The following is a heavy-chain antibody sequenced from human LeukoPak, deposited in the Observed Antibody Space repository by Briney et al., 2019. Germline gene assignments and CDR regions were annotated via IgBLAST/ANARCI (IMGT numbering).Heavy chain of an antibody. CDR3: ASGTIAVAGIFDY. V-gene: IGHV4-34*01. J-gene: IGHJ4*02. CDR1: GGSFSGYY. Sequence: KPSETLSLTCAVYGGSFSGYYWSWIRQPPGKGLEWIGEINHSGSTNYNPSLKSRVTISVDKSKSQFSLKLSSVTAADTAVYYCASGTIAVAGIFDYWGQGILVTVSS. D-gene: IGHD6-19*01. CDR2: INHSGST.